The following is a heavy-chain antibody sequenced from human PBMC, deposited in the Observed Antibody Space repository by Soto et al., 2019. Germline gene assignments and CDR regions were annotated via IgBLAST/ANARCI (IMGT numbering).Heavy chain of an antibody. J-gene: IGHJ6*03. V-gene: IGHV1-3*01. CDR1: GYTFINYA. Sequence: QVQLVQSGAEVKKPGASVKVSCKASGYTFINYAMHWVRQAPGQRLEWMGWINAGNGNTKYSQKFQGRVTITRDTSASTAYMELSSLSSEDTAVYFCARVGSAYDPYYYYYYMDVWGKGTTVTVS. D-gene: IGHD5-12*01. CDR2: INAGNGNT. CDR3: ARVGSAYDPYYYYYYMDV.